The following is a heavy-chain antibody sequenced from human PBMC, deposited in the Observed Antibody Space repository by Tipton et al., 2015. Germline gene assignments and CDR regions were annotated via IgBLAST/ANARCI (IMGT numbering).Heavy chain of an antibody. V-gene: IGHV4-4*02. J-gene: IGHJ3*02. CDR1: GGSITTINW. Sequence: TLSLTCSVFGGSITTINWCTWVRQPPGKGLEWIGEVYHTGTTNYIPSLKSRLTISVDKSKNHFSLKLNSVTAADTAVYYCATDRGLYGAHDAFDIWGQGIMVTVAS. CDR3: ATDRGLYGAHDAFDI. D-gene: IGHD4-17*01. CDR2: VYHTGTT.